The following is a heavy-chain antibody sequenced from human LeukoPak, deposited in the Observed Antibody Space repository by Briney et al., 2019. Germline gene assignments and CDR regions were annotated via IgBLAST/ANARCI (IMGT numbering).Heavy chain of an antibody. D-gene: IGHD2-15*01. J-gene: IGHJ4*02. CDR3: AREERILGYCSGGSCYPVNLVDY. V-gene: IGHV1-2*02. CDR2: INPNSGGT. CDR1: GYTFIGYY. Sequence: ASVKVSCKASGYTFIGYYMHWVRQAPGQGLEWMGWINPNSGGTNYAQKFQGRVTMTRDTSISTAYMELSRLRSDDTAVYYCAREERILGYCSGGSCYPVNLVDYWGQGTLVTVSS.